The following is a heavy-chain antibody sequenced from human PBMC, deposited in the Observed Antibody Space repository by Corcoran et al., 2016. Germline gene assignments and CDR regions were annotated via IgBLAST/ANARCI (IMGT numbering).Heavy chain of an antibody. V-gene: IGHV4-34*01. D-gene: IGHD3-10*01. CDR3: SRCHNGESEVLSS. Sequence: QVQLQQWGAGLLKPSETLSLTCAVYGGSFSGYYWSWIRQPPGKGLEWIGEINHSGSTNYNPSLKSRVTISVDTSKNQFSLKLSSVTAADTAVYDCSRCHNGESEVLSSWGQGTLVTVSS. J-gene: IGHJ5*02. CDR2: INHSGST. CDR1: GGSFSGYY.